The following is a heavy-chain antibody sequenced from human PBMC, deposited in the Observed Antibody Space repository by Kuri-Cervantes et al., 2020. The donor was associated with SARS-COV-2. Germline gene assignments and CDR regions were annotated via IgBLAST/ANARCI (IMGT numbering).Heavy chain of an antibody. CDR3: AGSPGGVFDC. CDR2: INHSGST. Sequence: CAVSGGSISSSNWWSWIRQPPGKGLEWIGEINHSGSTNYNPSLKSRVTISVDTSKHQLSLKLSSVTAADTAVYYCAGSPGGVFDCWGQGTLVTVSS. D-gene: IGHD3-16*01. CDR1: GGSISSSNW. V-gene: IGHV4-4*02. J-gene: IGHJ4*02.